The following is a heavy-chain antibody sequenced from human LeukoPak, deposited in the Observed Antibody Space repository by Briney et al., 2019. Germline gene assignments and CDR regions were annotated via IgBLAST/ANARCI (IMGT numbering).Heavy chain of an antibody. CDR3: ARSRWLQLNAFDI. V-gene: IGHV1-2*02. Sequence: ASVKVSCKASGYTFTGYYMHWVRQAPGQGLEWMGWINPNSGGTNYAQKFQGRVTMTRDTSISTAYMELSGLRSDDTAVYYCARSRWLQLNAFDIWGQGTMVTVSS. CDR2: INPNSGGT. D-gene: IGHD5-24*01. CDR1: GYTFTGYY. J-gene: IGHJ3*02.